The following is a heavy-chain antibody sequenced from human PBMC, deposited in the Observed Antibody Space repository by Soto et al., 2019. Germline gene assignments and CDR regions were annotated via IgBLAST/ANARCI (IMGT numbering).Heavy chain of an antibody. Sequence: PGGSLRLSCAASGFTFSSYSMNWVRQAPGKGLEWVSYISSSSTIYYADSVKGRFTISRGNAKNSLYLQMNSLRDEDTAVYYCAREIVVVPAAIWLYYYYGMDVWGQGTTVTVSS. D-gene: IGHD2-2*01. CDR2: ISSSSTI. V-gene: IGHV3-48*02. CDR1: GFTFSSYS. J-gene: IGHJ6*02. CDR3: AREIVVVPAAIWLYYYYGMDV.